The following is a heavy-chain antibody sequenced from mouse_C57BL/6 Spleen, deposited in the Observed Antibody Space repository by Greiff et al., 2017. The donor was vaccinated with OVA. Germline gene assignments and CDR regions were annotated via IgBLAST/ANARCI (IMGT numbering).Heavy chain of an antibody. Sequence: EVQLQQSGPELVKPGASVKMSCKASGYTFTDYNMHWVKQSPGKSLEWIGYINPNNGGTSYNQKFQGKAPLTVNKSSSTAYMELRSLTSEVTVLYYGAGLPALGVGDAMDDWGQGTSVTVSS. D-gene: IGHD4-1*01. CDR1: GYTFTDYN. CDR2: INPNNGGT. J-gene: IGHJ4*01. V-gene: IGHV1-22*01. CDR3: AGLPALGVGDAMDD.